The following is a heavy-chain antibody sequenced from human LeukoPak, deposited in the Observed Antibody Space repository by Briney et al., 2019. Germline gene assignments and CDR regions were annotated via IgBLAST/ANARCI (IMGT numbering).Heavy chain of an antibody. V-gene: IGHV4-34*01. Sequence: PSETLSLTCAVYGGSFSGYYWSWIRQPPGKGLEWIGEINHSGSTNYNPSLKSRVTISVDTSKNQFSLKLSSVTAADTAVYYCARLTAANYYYYGMDVWGQGTTVTVSS. CDR2: INHSGST. D-gene: IGHD3-9*01. CDR1: GGSFSGYY. CDR3: ARLTAANYYYYGMDV. J-gene: IGHJ6*02.